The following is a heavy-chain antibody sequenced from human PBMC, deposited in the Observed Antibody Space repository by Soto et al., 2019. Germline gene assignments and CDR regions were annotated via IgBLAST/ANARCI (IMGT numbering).Heavy chain of an antibody. Sequence: QVQLQQWGAGLLKPSETLSLTCAVYGGSFSGYYWSWIRQPPGKGLEWIGEINHSGSTNYNPSLKSRVTISVDTSKNQFSLKLSSVTAADTAVYYCARGTSLDASVTTTVLREDGMDVWGQGTTVTVSS. CDR1: GGSFSGYY. J-gene: IGHJ6*02. CDR3: ARGTSLDASVTTTVLREDGMDV. V-gene: IGHV4-34*01. D-gene: IGHD4-4*01. CDR2: INHSGST.